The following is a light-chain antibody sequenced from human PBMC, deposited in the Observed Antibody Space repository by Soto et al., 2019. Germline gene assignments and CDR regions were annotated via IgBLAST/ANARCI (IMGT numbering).Light chain of an antibody. Sequence: EIVLTQSPGSLSLSPGERATLSCRASKSVSSYLAWYQQKPGQAPRLLIYGASSRATGFPDRFSGSGSGTDFSLTISRLEHEDSTVYYCQQYSSPPRTFCQGTKVEL. J-gene: IGKJ1*01. CDR2: GAS. V-gene: IGKV3-20*01. CDR1: KSVSSY. CDR3: QQYSSPPRT.